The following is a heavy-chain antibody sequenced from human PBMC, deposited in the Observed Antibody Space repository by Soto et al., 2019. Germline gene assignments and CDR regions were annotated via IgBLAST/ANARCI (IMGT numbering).Heavy chain of an antibody. V-gene: IGHV3-33*01. D-gene: IGHD2-2*01. Sequence: GGSLRLSCAASGFTFSSYGMHWVRQAPGKGLEWVAVIWYDGSNKYYADSVKGRFTISRDNSKNTLYLKMNSLGAEDTAVYYCARTIVVVPAAKLGRYYGMDVWGQGTTVTVSS. J-gene: IGHJ6*02. CDR1: GFTFSSYG. CDR2: IWYDGSNK. CDR3: ARTIVVVPAAKLGRYYGMDV.